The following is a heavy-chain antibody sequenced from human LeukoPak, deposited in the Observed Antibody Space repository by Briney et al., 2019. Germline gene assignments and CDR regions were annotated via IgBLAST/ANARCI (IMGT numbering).Heavy chain of an antibody. V-gene: IGHV3-48*03. CDR3: ARGTQWLVTYYYYGMDV. D-gene: IGHD6-19*01. CDR2: ISSSGSTI. Sequence: GGSLRLSCAASGFTFSSYEMNWVRQAPGKGLEWVSYISSSGSTIYYADSMKGRFTISRDNAKNSLYLQVNSLRAEDTAVYYCARGTQWLVTYYYYGMDVWGQGTTVTVSS. CDR1: GFTFSSYE. J-gene: IGHJ6*02.